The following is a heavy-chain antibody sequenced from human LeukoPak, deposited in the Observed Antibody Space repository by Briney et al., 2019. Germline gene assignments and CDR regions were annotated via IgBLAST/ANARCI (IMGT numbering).Heavy chain of an antibody. Sequence: GRSLRLSCAASGFTFSSYGMHWVRQAPGKGLEWVAVISYDGSNKYYADSVKGRFTISRDNSKNTLYLQMNSLRAEDTAVYYCAKDPAHSSSYYWGQGTLVTVSS. J-gene: IGHJ4*02. D-gene: IGHD6-6*01. CDR1: GFTFSSYG. CDR3: AKDPAHSSSYY. V-gene: IGHV3-30*18. CDR2: ISYDGSNK.